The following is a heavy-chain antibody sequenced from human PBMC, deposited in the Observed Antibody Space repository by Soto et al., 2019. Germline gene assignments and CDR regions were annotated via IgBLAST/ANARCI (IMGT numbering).Heavy chain of an antibody. D-gene: IGHD1-26*01. CDR3: ASRGSGSYYDY. CDR2: ISGSGDST. CDR1: GFTFSSYA. Sequence: EVQLLESGGGLVQPGGSLRLSCAASGFTFSSYAMRWVRQAPGKGLEWVSAISGSGDSTYYADSVKGRFTISRDNSKNTVYRQMNSLRGEDTAVYYCASRGSGSYYDYWGQGTLVTVSS. J-gene: IGHJ4*02. V-gene: IGHV3-23*01.